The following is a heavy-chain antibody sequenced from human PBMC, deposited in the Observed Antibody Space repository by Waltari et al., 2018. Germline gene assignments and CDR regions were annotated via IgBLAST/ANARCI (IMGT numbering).Heavy chain of an antibody. J-gene: IGHJ3*02. V-gene: IGHV3-53*01. CDR2: IYGVDST. CDR3: ATFSNWVHDTFDI. CDR1: GFRVSNSY. D-gene: IGHD3-16*01. Sequence: EVQLVESGGGLIQPGGAMRLSCAASGFRVSNSYVSWVRQAPGKGLEWISFIYGVDSTLYVDSVKGRFTVSRDNSKNTVHLQMNSVRVDDTAVYYCATFSNWVHDTFDIWGQGTLVSVSS.